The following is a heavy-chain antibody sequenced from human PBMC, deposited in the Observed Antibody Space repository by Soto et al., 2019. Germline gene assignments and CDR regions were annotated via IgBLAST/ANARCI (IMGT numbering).Heavy chain of an antibody. Sequence: KPSETLSLTCTVSGGSISNDYYFWSWIRQPPWKGLEWIGYIHYSGTTNYNPSVMSRVTISVDTSKNQLSLNLSSVTAADTAVYYCARGRREYCTNGVCYTFVPDWGQGTLVTV. V-gene: IGHV4-61*01. CDR1: GGSISNDYYF. J-gene: IGHJ4*02. D-gene: IGHD2-8*01. CDR2: IHYSGTT. CDR3: ARGRREYCTNGVCYTFVPD.